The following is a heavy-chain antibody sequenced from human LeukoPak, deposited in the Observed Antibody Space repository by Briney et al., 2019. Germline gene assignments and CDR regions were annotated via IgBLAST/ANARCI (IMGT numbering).Heavy chain of an antibody. CDR2: ISYDGSNK. V-gene: IGHV3-30-3*01. D-gene: IGHD2-2*01. CDR3: ARGGIVVVPEPCYGMDV. Sequence: PGGSLRLSCAASGFTFSSYAMHWVRQAPGKGLEWVAVISYDGSNKYYADSVKGRFTISRDNSKNTLYLQMNSLRAVDTAVYYCARGGIVVVPEPCYGMDVWGQGTTVTVSS. J-gene: IGHJ6*02. CDR1: GFTFSSYA.